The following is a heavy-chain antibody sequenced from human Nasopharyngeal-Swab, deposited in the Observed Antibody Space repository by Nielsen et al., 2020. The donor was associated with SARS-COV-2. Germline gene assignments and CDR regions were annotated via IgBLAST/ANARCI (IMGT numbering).Heavy chain of an antibody. Sequence: SLKISCAASGFTFDDYAMHWVRQAPGKGLEWVSGISWNSGSIGDADSVKGRFTISRDNAKNSLYLQMNSLRVEDTALYYCAKLDSSGYYPPVDYGGQGTLVTVSS. CDR1: GFTFDDYA. J-gene: IGHJ4*02. V-gene: IGHV3-9*01. CDR2: ISWNSGSI. CDR3: AKLDSSGYYPPVDY. D-gene: IGHD3-22*01.